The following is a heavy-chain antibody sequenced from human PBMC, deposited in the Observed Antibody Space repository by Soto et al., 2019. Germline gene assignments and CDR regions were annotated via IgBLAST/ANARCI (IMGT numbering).Heavy chain of an antibody. CDR2: IYYSGST. V-gene: IGHV4-59*01. Sequence: SETLSLTCTVSGGSISSYYWSWIRQPPGKGLEWIGYIYYSGSTNYNPSLKSRVTISVDTSKNQFSLKLSSVTAADTAVYYCARSSGYSSSRFDYWGQGTPVT. D-gene: IGHD6-13*01. CDR1: GGSISSYY. J-gene: IGHJ4*02. CDR3: ARSSGYSSSRFDY.